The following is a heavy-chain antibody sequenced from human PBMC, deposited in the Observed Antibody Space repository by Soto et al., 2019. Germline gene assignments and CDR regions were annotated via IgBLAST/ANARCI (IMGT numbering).Heavy chain of an antibody. J-gene: IGHJ4*02. CDR3: ARRRSGGSSTSFDY. D-gene: IGHD2-15*01. CDR2: IYYSGST. CDR1: GGSISSSSYY. Sequence: SETLSLTSTVSGGSISSSSYYWGWIRQPPGKGLEWIGSIYYSGSTYYNPSLKSRVTISVDTSKNQFSLKLSSVTAADTAVYYCARRRSGGSSTSFDYWGQGTLVTV. V-gene: IGHV4-39*01.